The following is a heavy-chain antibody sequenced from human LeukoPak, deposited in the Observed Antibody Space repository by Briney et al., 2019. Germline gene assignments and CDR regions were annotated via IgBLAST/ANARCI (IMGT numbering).Heavy chain of an antibody. CDR2: LTGSGGST. Sequence: GGSLRLSCTASGFTFSDFGMSWVRQAPGKGLEWVSHLTGSGGSTYYAGSVKGRFTISRDNSKNTLYLQMNSLRAEDTAVYYCAKRNYFGVGTYYFDFWGQGTLVTVSS. D-gene: IGHD3-10*01. V-gene: IGHV3-23*01. J-gene: IGHJ4*02. CDR1: GFTFSDFG. CDR3: AKRNYFGVGTYYFDF.